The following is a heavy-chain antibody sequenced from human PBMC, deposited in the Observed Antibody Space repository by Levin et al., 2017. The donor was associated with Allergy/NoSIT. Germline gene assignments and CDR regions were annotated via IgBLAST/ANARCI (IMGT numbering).Heavy chain of an antibody. D-gene: IGHD1-26*01. Sequence: GSLRLSCIVSGGSISSYHWSWIRQPAGKGLEWIGYIYYGGSTKYNPSLKSRVTISIDTSKNQFSLKLSSVTAADTAVYYCARDRVTSSHGGGWYDYGMDVWGQGTTVTVSS. CDR1: GGSISSYH. CDR2: IYYGGST. J-gene: IGHJ6*02. V-gene: IGHV4-59*01. CDR3: ARDRVTSSHGGGWYDYGMDV.